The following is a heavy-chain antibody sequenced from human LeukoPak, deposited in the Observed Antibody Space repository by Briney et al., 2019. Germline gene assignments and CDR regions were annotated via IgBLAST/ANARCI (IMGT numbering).Heavy chain of an antibody. V-gene: IGHV1-18*01. Sequence: ASVKVSCKASGYTFTSYGISWVRQAPGQGLEWMGWISAYNGNTNYAQKLQGRVTMTTDTSTSTAYMELRSLRSDDTAVYYCARDGFTMVRGPPPAPDYWGQGTLVTVSS. J-gene: IGHJ4*02. CDR2: ISAYNGNT. CDR1: GYTFTSYG. CDR3: ARDGFTMVRGPPPAPDY. D-gene: IGHD3-10*01.